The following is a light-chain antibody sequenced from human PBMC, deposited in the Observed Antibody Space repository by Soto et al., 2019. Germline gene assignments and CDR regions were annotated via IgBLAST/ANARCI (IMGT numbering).Light chain of an antibody. J-gene: IGLJ2*01. V-gene: IGLV7-46*01. CDR1: TGAVTSGHY. CDR2: DTS. Sequence: QAVVTQEPSLTVSPGGTVTLTCGSSTGAVTSGHYPYWFQQKPGQAPRTLIYDTSNKHSWTPARFSGSLLGGKAALTLSGAQPEDDAEYYCLLSYSGARVVFGGGTQLTVL. CDR3: LLSYSGARVV.